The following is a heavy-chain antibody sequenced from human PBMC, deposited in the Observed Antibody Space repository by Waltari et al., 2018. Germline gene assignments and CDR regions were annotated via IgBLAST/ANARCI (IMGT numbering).Heavy chain of an antibody. CDR1: GCSISSYY. J-gene: IGHJ6*03. V-gene: IGHV4-4*07. D-gene: IGHD6-13*01. Sequence: QVQLQESGPGLVKPSETLSLTCTVHGCSISSYYWSWIRQPAGKGLEWIGRIYTSRSTNYNPSLKSRVTMSVDTSKNQFSLKLSSVTAADTAVYYCARDLVIAAAGTSYYYYMDVWGKGTTVTISS. CDR2: IYTSRST. CDR3: ARDLVIAAAGTSYYYYMDV.